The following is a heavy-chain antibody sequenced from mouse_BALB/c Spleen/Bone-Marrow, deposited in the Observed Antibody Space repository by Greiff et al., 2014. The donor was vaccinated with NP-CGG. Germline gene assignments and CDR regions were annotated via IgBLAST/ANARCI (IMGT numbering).Heavy chain of an antibody. Sequence: EVQLVESGPGLVKPSQPLSLTCTVTGYSITSDYAWNWIRQFPGNKLEWMGYISYSGSTSYNPSLKSRISITRDTSKNQFFLQLNSVTTEDTATYYCARNGYYYYFDYWGQGTTLTVSS. D-gene: IGHD2-3*01. V-gene: IGHV3-2*02. CDR3: ARNGYYYYFDY. CDR2: ISYSGST. J-gene: IGHJ2*01. CDR1: GYSITSDYA.